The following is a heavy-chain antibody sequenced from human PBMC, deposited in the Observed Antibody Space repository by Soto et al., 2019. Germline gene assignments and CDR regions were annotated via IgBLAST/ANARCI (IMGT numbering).Heavy chain of an antibody. J-gene: IGHJ4*02. D-gene: IGHD3-22*01. V-gene: IGHV3-73*01. Sequence: GGSLRLSCAASGFTFSGSAMHWVRQASGKGLEWVGRIRSKANSYATAYAASVKGRFTISRDDSKNTAYLQMNSLKTEDTAVYYCTRGLWDYDSSGYYSEYYFDYWGQGTLVTVSS. CDR2: IRSKANSYAT. CDR3: TRGLWDYDSSGYYSEYYFDY. CDR1: GFTFSGSA.